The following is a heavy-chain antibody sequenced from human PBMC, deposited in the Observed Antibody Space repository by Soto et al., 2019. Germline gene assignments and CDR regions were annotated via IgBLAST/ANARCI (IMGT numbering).Heavy chain of an antibody. D-gene: IGHD3-3*01. V-gene: IGHV4-31*03. Sequence: QVQLQESGPGLVKPSQTLSLTCTVSGDSISSGGSYWSWIRQRPGKGLEWIGYIFYSGSFYYTPSLKGRAMISPATAKNLFSLRLTSVTAADTGANYCARASETPPILGVVRPYFFNFWGQGTLVTVAS. CDR2: IFYSGSF. J-gene: IGHJ4*02. CDR1: GDSISSGGSY. CDR3: ARASETPPILGVVRPYFFNF.